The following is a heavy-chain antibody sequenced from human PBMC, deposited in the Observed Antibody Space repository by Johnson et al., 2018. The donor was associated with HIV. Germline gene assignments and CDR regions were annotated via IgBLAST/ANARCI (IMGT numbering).Heavy chain of an antibody. Sequence: VQLVESGGGLVQPGGSLRLSCAASGFTFSSYDIHWVRQATGKGLESVSPIGPAADTYYPGSVKGRFTISRDNSKNTLYLQMNSLRAEDTAVYYCAKGLMRGAFDMWGQGTMVTVSS. CDR1: GFTFSSYD. J-gene: IGHJ3*02. CDR2: IGPAADT. D-gene: IGHD2-8*01. V-gene: IGHV3-13*01. CDR3: AKGLMRGAFDM.